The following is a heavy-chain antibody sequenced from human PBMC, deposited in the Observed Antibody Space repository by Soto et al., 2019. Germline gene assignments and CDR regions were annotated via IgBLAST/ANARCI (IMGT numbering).Heavy chain of an antibody. D-gene: IGHD1-26*01. Sequence: PGGSLRLSCAASGFTFSRYWMHWVRQDPGEGLVWVSHINSDGSNTKYADSVKGRFTISRDNSKNTVYLQMNSLRSEDTALYYCAFVSEQWSHHYLLAFCGQGSTVTVSS. J-gene: IGHJ6*02. CDR2: INSDGSNT. CDR3: AFVSEQWSHHYLLAF. CDR1: GFTFSRYW. V-gene: IGHV3-74*03.